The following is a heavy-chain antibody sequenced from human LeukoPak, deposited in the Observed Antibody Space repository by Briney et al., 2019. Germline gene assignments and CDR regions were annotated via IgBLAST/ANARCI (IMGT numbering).Heavy chain of an antibody. CDR3: ARVTGYRIEDYFDY. CDR1: GGSISSTFYY. Sequence: SETLSLICTVSGGSISSTFYYWGWIRQPPGKGLEWIGYIYYSGSTNYNPSLKSRVTISVETSKNEFSLKLRSVTAADTAVYYCARVTGYRIEDYFDYWGQGTLVTVSS. D-gene: IGHD6-13*01. V-gene: IGHV4-61*05. J-gene: IGHJ4*02. CDR2: IYYSGST.